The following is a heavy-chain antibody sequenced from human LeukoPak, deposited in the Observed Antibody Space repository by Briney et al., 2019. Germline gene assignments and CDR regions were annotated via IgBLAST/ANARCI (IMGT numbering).Heavy chain of an antibody. V-gene: IGHV4-59*01. Sequence: PSVTLSLTCTVSGGSISSYYWSWIRQPPGKGLEWIGYIYYSGNSYYNPSLKSRVTISVDTSKNQFSLKVNSVTAADTAVYYCARTKPLDPFDFWGQGTLVTVSS. CDR1: GGSISSYY. CDR2: IYYSGNS. J-gene: IGHJ3*01. CDR3: ARTKPLDPFDF.